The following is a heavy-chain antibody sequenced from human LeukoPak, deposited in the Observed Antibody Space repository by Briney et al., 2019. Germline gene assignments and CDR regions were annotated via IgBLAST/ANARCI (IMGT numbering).Heavy chain of an antibody. D-gene: IGHD6-19*01. CDR3: ARGIGWLTDH. V-gene: IGHV4-61*01. CDR2: IDYNGST. J-gene: IGHJ4*02. Sequence: PSETLSLTCTVSGGSVSSGTYFLNWIRQPPGKGLEWIGYIDYNGSTNYNPSLNSRVIISVDTSKNQFPLKPSSVTPTDTAVYYCARGIGWLTDHWGQGTLVTVSS. CDR1: GGSVSSGTYF.